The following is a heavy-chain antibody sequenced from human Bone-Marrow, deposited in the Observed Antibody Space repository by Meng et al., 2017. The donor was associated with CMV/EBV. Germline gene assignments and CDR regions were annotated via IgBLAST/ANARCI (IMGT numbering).Heavy chain of an antibody. D-gene: IGHD3-22*01. J-gene: IGHJ4*02. V-gene: IGHV3-7*03. CDR3: ASNKHYYDRSGLTSDY. Sequence: GGSLRLSCAASGFIFRNYWMSWVRQAPGKGLVWVANINQDGGESYYVDSVKGRFTISRDNAKNSLYLQMNSLRAEDTAVYYCASNKHYYDRSGLTSDYWGQGKLVTVSS. CDR2: INQDGGES. CDR1: GFIFRNYW.